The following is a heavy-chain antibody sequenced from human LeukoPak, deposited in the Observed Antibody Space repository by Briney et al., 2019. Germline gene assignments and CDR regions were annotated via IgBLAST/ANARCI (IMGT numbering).Heavy chain of an antibody. V-gene: IGHV4-59*01. CDR1: GGSISGYY. J-gene: IGHJ5*02. Sequence: SETLSLTCTVSGGSISGYYWSWIRQPPGKGLEWIGYIYYSGTTNYSPSLRSRVTISVDTSKNQFSLRLSSVTATDTAVYYCARLHSSRAEEFDPWGQGTLVTVSS. CDR2: IYYSGTT. CDR3: ARLHSSRAEEFDP.